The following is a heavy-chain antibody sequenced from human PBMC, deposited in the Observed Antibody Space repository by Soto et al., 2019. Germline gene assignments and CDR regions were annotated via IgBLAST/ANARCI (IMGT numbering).Heavy chain of an antibody. V-gene: IGHV2-5*02. CDR2: IYWDDDK. Sequence: QITLKESGPPLVKPTQTLTLTCTFSGFSLSTSGVGVGWIRQPPGKALEWLALIYWDDDKRYSPSLKSRLTSTKDISKNHVVITMTNIDTVDTATYYCAHTTRRGSRSWYCFDYWGQGTMVTVSS. J-gene: IGHJ4*02. CDR1: GFSLSTSGVG. CDR3: AHTTRRGSRSWYCFDY. D-gene: IGHD6-13*01.